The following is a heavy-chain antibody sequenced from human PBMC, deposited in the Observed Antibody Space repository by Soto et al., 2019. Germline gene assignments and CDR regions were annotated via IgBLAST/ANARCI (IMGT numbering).Heavy chain of an antibody. J-gene: IGHJ5*02. CDR3: ARDFFIVVVPAARGNWFDP. CDR2: INAGNGNT. Sequence: ASVKVSCKASGYTFTSYAMHWVRQAPGQRLEWMGWINAGNGNTKYSQKFQGRVTITRDTSASTAYMELSSLRSEDTAVYYCARDFFIVVVPAARGNWFDPWGQGNLVTVSS. D-gene: IGHD2-2*01. V-gene: IGHV1-3*01. CDR1: GYTFTSYA.